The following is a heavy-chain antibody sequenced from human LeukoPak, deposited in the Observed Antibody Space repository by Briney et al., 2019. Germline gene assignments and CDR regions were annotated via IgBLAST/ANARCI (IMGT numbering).Heavy chain of an antibody. V-gene: IGHV1-69*01. CDR3: ARDPGEDSSGWFDY. CDR1: GGTFSSYA. CDR2: IIPIFGTA. J-gene: IGHJ4*02. D-gene: IGHD6-19*01. Sequence: GASVKVSCKASGGTFSSYAISWVRQAPGQGLEWMEGIIPIFGTANYAQKFQGRVTITADESTSTAYMELSSLRSEDTAVYYCARDPGEDSSGWFDYWGQGTLVTVSS.